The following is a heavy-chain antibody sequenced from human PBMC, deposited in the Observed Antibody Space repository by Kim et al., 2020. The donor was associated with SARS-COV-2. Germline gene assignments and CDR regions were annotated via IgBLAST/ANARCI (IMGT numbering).Heavy chain of an antibody. CDR1: GYSISSGYY. J-gene: IGHJ4*02. Sequence: SETLSLTCTVSGYSISSGYYWGWIRQPPGKGLEWIGSIYHSGSTYYNPSLKSRVTISVDTSKNQFSLKLSSVTAADTAVYYCARDADLIVVVVAATEGGFDYWGQGTLVTVSS. D-gene: IGHD2-15*01. V-gene: IGHV4-38-2*02. CDR2: IYHSGST. CDR3: ARDADLIVVVVAATEGGFDY.